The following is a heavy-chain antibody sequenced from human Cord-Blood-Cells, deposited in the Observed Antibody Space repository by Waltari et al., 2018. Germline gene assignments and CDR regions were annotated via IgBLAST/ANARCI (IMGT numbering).Heavy chain of an antibody. CDR2: INAGNGNT. Sequence: QVQLEQSGAEVKKPGASVKVSCKASGYTFTSYAMHWVRQAPGQRLEWMGWINAGNGNTKYSQKFQGRVTITRDTSASTAYMELSSLRSEDTAVYYCARPYSSSWYFDYWGQGTLVTVSS. D-gene: IGHD6-13*01. CDR1: GYTFTSYA. CDR3: ARPYSSSWYFDY. J-gene: IGHJ4*02. V-gene: IGHV1-3*01.